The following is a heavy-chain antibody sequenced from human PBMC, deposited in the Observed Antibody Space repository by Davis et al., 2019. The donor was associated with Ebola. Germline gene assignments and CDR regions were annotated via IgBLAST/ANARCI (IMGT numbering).Heavy chain of an antibody. D-gene: IGHD3/OR15-3a*01. V-gene: IGHV4-31*03. CDR3: ARAEVGHASPFDC. CDR2: IYYSGNT. CDR1: GGSISSGGYY. Sequence: MPSETLSLTCTVSGGSISSGGYYWSWIRQRPGKGLEWIGYIYYSGNTYYNPPLKSRATISLDKSNNQFSLKLRSVTAADTAVYYCARAEVGHASPFDCWGQGTLVTVSS. J-gene: IGHJ4*02.